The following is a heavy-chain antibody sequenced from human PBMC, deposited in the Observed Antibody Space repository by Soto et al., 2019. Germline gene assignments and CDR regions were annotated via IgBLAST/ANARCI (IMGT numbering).Heavy chain of an antibody. Sequence: SETLSLTCTVSGGSISSGDYYCSWIRQPPGKGLEWIGYIYYSGSTYYNPSLKSRVTISVDTSKNQFSLKLSSVTAADTAVYYCARERVSIAAAETPTHGMDVWGQGTTVTVSS. D-gene: IGHD6-13*01. J-gene: IGHJ6*02. V-gene: IGHV4-30-4*01. CDR2: IYYSGST. CDR3: ARERVSIAAAETPTHGMDV. CDR1: GGSISSGDYY.